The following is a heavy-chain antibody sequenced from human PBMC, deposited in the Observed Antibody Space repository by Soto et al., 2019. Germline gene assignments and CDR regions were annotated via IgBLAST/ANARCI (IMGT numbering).Heavy chain of an antibody. CDR1: GGSISSYY. CDR2: IYYSGST. CDR3: ARSLEVATIDGAVNWFDP. V-gene: IGHV4-59*08. J-gene: IGHJ5*02. Sequence: SETLSLTCTVSGGSISSYYWSWIRQPPGKGLEWIGYIYYSGSTNYNPSLKSRVTISVDTSKNQFSLKLSSVTAADTAVYYCARSLEVATIDGAVNWFDPWGQGTLVTVSS. D-gene: IGHD5-12*01.